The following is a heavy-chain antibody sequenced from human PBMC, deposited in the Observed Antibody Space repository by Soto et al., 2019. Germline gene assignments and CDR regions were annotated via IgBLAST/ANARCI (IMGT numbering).Heavy chain of an antibody. J-gene: IGHJ4*02. V-gene: IGHV3-13*01. CDR2: LGAGGDT. Sequence: EVQLVESGGGSVQPGGSLRLACAASGFTVSSYDMHWVRHVTGKGLEWVSTLGAGGDTYFPDSVKGRFTISRDHAKNSLYLQMNNLGAGDTAVYYCARGTMVRGTLDPGISGPLDYWGQGTLVAVSS. D-gene: IGHD3-10*01. CDR1: GFTVSSYD. CDR3: ARGTMVRGTLDPGISGPLDY.